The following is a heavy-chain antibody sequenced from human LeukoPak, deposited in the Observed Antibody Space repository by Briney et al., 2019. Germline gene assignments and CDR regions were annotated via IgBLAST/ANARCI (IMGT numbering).Heavy chain of an antibody. Sequence: GGSLRLSCAASGFIVSSNYMSWVRQAPGKGLEWVSILYSAGSTYYADSVRGRFSISRDTSKNTVSPQMNSLTVEDTAVYYCASGGTGARKFYSDPFHHWGQGTLVTVSS. CDR2: LYSAGST. V-gene: IGHV3-53*01. J-gene: IGHJ4*02. CDR3: ASGGTGARKFYSDPFHH. D-gene: IGHD2-15*01. CDR1: GFIVSSNY.